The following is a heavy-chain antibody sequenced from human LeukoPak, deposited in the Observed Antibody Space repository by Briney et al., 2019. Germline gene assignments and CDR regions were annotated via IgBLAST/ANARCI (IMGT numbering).Heavy chain of an antibody. CDR1: GFTFSSYA. Sequence: GGSLRLSCAASGFTFSSYAMHWVRQAPGKGLEWVAVISYDGSNKYYADSVKGRFTISRDNSKNTLYLQMNSLRAEDTAVYYCVREAAAGPSYYYYYMDVWGKGTTVTVSS. CDR3: VREAAAGPSYYYYYMDV. J-gene: IGHJ6*03. CDR2: ISYDGSNK. V-gene: IGHV3-30-3*01. D-gene: IGHD6-13*01.